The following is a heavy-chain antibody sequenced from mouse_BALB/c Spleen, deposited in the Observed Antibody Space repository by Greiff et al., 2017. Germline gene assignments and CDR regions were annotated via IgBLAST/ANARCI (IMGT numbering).Heavy chain of an antibody. D-gene: IGHD3-2*01. V-gene: IGHV3-5*02. J-gene: IGHJ2*01. Sequence: EVMLVESGPGLVKPSQTVSLTCTVTGISITTGNYRWSWIRQFPGNKLEWIGYIYYSGTITYNPSLTSRTTITRDTSKNQFFLEMNSLTAEDTATYYCARDNGQLGLRRYFDYWGQGTTLTVSS. CDR3: ARDNGQLGLRRYFDY. CDR1: GISITTGNYR. CDR2: IYYSGTI.